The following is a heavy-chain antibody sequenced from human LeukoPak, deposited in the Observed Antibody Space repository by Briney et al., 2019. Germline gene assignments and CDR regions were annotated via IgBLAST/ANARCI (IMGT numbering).Heavy chain of an antibody. Sequence: SVKVSCKASGSTFTSSAMQWVRQARGQRLEWIGWIVVGSGNTNYAQKFQERVTITRDMSTNTAYMELSSLRSEDTAVYYCAASRGWYDGPWGQGTLVTVSS. CDR1: GSTFTSSA. V-gene: IGHV1-58*02. CDR2: IVVGSGNT. J-gene: IGHJ5*02. D-gene: IGHD6-19*01. CDR3: AASRGWYDGP.